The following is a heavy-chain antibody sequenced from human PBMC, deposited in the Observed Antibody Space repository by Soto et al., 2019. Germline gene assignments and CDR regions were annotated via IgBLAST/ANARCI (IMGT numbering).Heavy chain of an antibody. CDR3: AKEGRTYCSGGSCSNFDY. Sequence: GGSLRLSCAASGFTFSSYAMSWVRQAPGKGLEWVSAISGSGGSTYYADSGKGRFTISRDNSKNTLYLQMNSLRAEDTAVYYCAKEGRTYCSGGSCSNFDYWGQGTLVTVSS. CDR1: GFTFSSYA. V-gene: IGHV3-23*01. CDR2: ISGSGGST. D-gene: IGHD2-15*01. J-gene: IGHJ4*02.